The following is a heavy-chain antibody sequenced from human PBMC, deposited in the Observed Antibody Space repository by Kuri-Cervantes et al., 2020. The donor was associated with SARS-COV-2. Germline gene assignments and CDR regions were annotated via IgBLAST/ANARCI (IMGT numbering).Heavy chain of an antibody. D-gene: IGHD6-13*01. CDR3: ARDYSSWYKGPFDY. J-gene: IGHJ4*02. CDR2: IWSDGSNK. V-gene: IGHV3-33*01. CDR1: GFTFSSYG. Sequence: GGSLRLSCAASGFTFSSYGMHWVRQAPGKGLEWVAVIWSDGSNKYYADSVKGRFTISRDNSKNTLYLQMNSLRAEDTAVYYCARDYSSWYKGPFDYWGQGTLVTVSS.